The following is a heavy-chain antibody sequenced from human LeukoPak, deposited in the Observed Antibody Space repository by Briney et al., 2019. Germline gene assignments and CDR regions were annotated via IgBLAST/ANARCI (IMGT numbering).Heavy chain of an antibody. CDR1: GGTFSSYA. V-gene: IGHV1-69*05. J-gene: IGHJ6*03. CDR3: ASRHQYCSSTSCYTPGDYYYYMDV. D-gene: IGHD2-2*02. CDR2: IIPIFGTA. Sequence: SVKVSCKASGGTFSSYAISWVRQAPGQGLEWMGGIIPIFGTANYAQKFEGRVTITTDESTSTAYMELSSLRSEDTAVYYCASRHQYCSSTSCYTPGDYYYYMDVWGKGTTVTVSS.